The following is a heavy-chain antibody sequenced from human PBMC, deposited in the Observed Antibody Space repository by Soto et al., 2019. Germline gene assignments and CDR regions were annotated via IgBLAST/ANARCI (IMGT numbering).Heavy chain of an antibody. V-gene: IGHV3-30-3*01. CDR1: RFTFSSYA. CDR2: ISYDGSNK. J-gene: IGHJ4*02. D-gene: IGHD3-22*01. Sequence: QVQLVESGGGVVQPGRSLRLSCAASRFTFSSYAMHWVRQAPGKGLEWVAVISYDGSNKYYADSVKGRFTISRDNSKTTPYLQMTSLRAEDTAVYHCARSTYYYDSSGAAFDYWGQGTLVTVSS. CDR3: ARSTYYYDSSGAAFDY.